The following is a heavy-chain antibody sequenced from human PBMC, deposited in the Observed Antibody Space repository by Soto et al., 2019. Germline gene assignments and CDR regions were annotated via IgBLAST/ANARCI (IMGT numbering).Heavy chain of an antibody. CDR1: GYTFTSYG. J-gene: IGHJ6*03. V-gene: IGHV1-18*01. Sequence: ASVKVSCKASGYTFTSYGISWVRQAPGQGLEWMGWISAYNGNTNYAQKLQGRVTITTDKSTSTAYMELSSLRSEDTAVYYCARDPEGANWDHVPYYYYYMDVWGKGTTVTVSS. CDR3: ARDPEGANWDHVPYYYYYMDV. D-gene: IGHD7-27*01. CDR2: ISAYNGNT.